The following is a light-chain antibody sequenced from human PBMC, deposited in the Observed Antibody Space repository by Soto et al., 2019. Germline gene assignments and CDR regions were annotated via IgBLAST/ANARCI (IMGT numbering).Light chain of an antibody. CDR2: ATS. CDR3: QQGYRSRWT. V-gene: IGKV1-39*01. J-gene: IGKJ1*01. CDR1: QNIRSY. Sequence: DIQMTQSPSSLSASVGDRVTITFRASQNIRSYLNWYQQKPGKAPQLLIYATSSLQTGVPSRFSASGSGTDFSLVISDRQPEDSATYYCQQGYRSRWTSGRGTKVEI.